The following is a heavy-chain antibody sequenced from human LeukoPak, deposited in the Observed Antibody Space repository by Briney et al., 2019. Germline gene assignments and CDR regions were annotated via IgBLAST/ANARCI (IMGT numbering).Heavy chain of an antibody. CDR2: ISNNGGRT. CDR1: GFTFSVYA. J-gene: IGHJ4*02. D-gene: IGHD3-22*01. V-gene: IGHV3-64D*06. Sequence: GGSLRLSCSVSGFTFSVYAMHSVRHAAGKGLECVTLISNNGGRTYYADSVKGRFTISRDNSKNTLYLQMSSLRADDTAVYYCVKGSYDSIGYYTDRCFDYWGQGTLVTVSS. CDR3: VKGSYDSIGYYTDRCFDY.